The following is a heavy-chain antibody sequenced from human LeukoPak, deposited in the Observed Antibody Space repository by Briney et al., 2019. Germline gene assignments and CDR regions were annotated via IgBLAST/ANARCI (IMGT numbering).Heavy chain of an antibody. CDR1: GFTVSSNY. D-gene: IGHD2-2*01. V-gene: IGHV3-53*01. J-gene: IGHJ4*02. CDR3: ASRYPCSSTSCYDY. Sequence: GGSLRLSCAASGFTVSSNYMSWVRQAPGKGLEWVSVIYSGGSTYYADSVKGRFTISRDNSKNTLYLQMNSLRAEDTAVYYCASRYPCSSTSCYDYWGQGTLVTVSS. CDR2: IYSGGST.